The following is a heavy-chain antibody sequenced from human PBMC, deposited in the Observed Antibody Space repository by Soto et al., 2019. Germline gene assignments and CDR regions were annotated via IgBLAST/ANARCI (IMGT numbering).Heavy chain of an antibody. Sequence: GESLRLSCAAAGPDGGDSVMIWVRQLPGWGLEWVSVIYVGDSAYYADSVKGRFTISRDKSTNTLYLQMGSLRESDTAVYYCARGGLTPSHPLDSWGQGTLVTVSS. D-gene: IGHD2-2*03. CDR3: ARGGLTPSHPLDS. CDR2: IYVGDSA. CDR1: GPDGGDSV. V-gene: IGHV3-53*01. J-gene: IGHJ4*02.